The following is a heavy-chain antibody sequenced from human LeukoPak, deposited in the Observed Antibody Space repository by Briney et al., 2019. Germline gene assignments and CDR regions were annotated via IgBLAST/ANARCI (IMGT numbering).Heavy chain of an antibody. V-gene: IGHV4-34*01. CDR3: ASTYGSGSQNRFDP. CDR1: GGSFSGYY. CDR2: INHSGST. J-gene: IGHJ5*02. D-gene: IGHD3-10*01. Sequence: SETLSLTCAVYGGSFSGYYWSWIRQPPGKGLEWIGEINHSGSTNYNPSLKSRVTISVDTSKNQFSLKLSSVTAADTAVYYCASTYGSGSQNRFDPRGQGTLVTVSS.